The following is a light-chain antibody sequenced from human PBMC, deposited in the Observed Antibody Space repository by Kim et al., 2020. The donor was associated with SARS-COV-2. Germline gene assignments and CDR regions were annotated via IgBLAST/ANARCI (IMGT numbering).Light chain of an antibody. CDR3: QQSYSRPT. J-gene: IGKJ5*01. CDR2: GSS. Sequence: SASVGDSVTITCRASQGIGSHFNWYQQNPGTAPKVLIYGSSSLQSGVPSRFSGSGSGTDFTLTINSLQPEDFATYYCQQSYSRPTFGQGTRLEIK. CDR1: QGIGSH. V-gene: IGKV1-39*01.